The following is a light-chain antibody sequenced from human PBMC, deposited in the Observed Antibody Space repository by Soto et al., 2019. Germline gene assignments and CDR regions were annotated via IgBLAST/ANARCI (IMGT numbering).Light chain of an antibody. CDR3: MQALQTPVT. CDR1: QSLLHSNGYNY. Sequence: DIVMTQSPLSLPVTPGEPASISCRSSQSLLHSNGYNYLDWYLQKPGQSPQLLIYLGSNRASGVAGRFSGSGSGTDFTLKNSRVEAEDVRVYYCMQALQTPVTFGGGTKVEIK. V-gene: IGKV2-28*01. J-gene: IGKJ4*01. CDR2: LGS.